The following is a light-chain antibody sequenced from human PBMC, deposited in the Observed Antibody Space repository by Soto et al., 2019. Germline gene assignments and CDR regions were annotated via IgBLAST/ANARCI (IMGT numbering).Light chain of an antibody. V-gene: IGLV7-43*01. Sequence: CASGTGAVTSGSYPNWFQQKPGQAPRSLIYNTDKRHYSTPTRFSGSLIGGKAALTVSDVQPEDEADYYCLLYYGGSLWVFGGGTKLTVL. CDR1: TGAVTSGSY. CDR2: NTD. CDR3: LLYYGGSLWV. J-gene: IGLJ3*02.